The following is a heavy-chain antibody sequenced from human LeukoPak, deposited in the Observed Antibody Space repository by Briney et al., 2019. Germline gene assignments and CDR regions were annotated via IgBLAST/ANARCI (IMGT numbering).Heavy chain of an antibody. CDR2: IYYSGST. V-gene: IGHV4-59*08. CDR1: GDSISSYY. CDR3: ARLPTSLGDFFDY. J-gene: IGHJ4*02. Sequence: PSETLSLTCTVSGDSISSYYWSWIRQPPGKGLEWIGYIYYSGSTNYNPSLKSRVTISVDTSKNQFSLKLSSVTAADTAVYYCARLPTSLGDFFDYWGQGTLVTVSS. D-gene: IGHD2-21*01.